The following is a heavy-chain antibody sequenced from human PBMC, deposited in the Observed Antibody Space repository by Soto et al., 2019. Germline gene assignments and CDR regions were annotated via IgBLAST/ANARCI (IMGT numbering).Heavy chain of an antibody. CDR1: GFIFSNYD. CDR2: IGVGGDT. CDR3: ARYFGAYSGNWLDP. V-gene: IGHV3-13*01. D-gene: IGHD4-17*01. Sequence: EVQLVESGGGLVQPGGSLRVSCAASGFIFSNYDMHWVRQVRGKGLEWVSSIGVGGDTYYAGSVKGRFPISREDAKSSFYLQMNSLRAEDAAVYYCARYFGAYSGNWLDPWGQGTLVTVSS. J-gene: IGHJ5*02.